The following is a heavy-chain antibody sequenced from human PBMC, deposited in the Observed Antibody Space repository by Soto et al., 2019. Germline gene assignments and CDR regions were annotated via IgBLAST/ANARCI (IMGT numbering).Heavy chain of an antibody. CDR1: GYTFSNYD. J-gene: IGHJ4*02. CDR2: VNPNNGDT. V-gene: IGHV1-8*01. D-gene: IGHD3-10*01. CDR3: AKVSIKGSSIDFVY. Sequence: QVQLVQSGAELKKPGASVKVSCKASGYTFSNYDMNWVRQATGQGPEWIGWVNPNNGDTGYAQKFQGRVTLTTDISTTTAYMELTSLRSEDTAIYYCAKVSIKGSSIDFVYWGQGTLITVSS.